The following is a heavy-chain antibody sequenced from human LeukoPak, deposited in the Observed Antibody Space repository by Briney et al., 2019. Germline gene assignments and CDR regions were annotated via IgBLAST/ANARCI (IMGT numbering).Heavy chain of an antibody. J-gene: IGHJ4*02. CDR2: ISAYNGNT. CDR3: ARVFESVRLRFFEWSEYYFDY. CDR1: GYTFTSYG. Sequence: GASVKVSCKATGYTFTSYGISWVRQAPGQGLEWMGWISAYNGNTNYAQKLQGRVTMTTDTSTSTAYMELRSLRSDDTAVYYCARVFESVRLRFFEWSEYYFDYWGQGTLVTVSS. D-gene: IGHD3-3*01. V-gene: IGHV1-18*01.